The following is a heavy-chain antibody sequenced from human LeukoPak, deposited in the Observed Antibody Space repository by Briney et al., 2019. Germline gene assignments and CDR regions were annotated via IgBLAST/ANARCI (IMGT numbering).Heavy chain of an antibody. CDR1: GYTFTSYA. CDR3: ARLDTYGGYFDY. CDR2: INAGNGNT. V-gene: IGHV1-3*01. D-gene: IGHD3-16*01. Sequence: ASVKVSCKASGYTFTSYAMHWVRQAPGQRLEWMGWINAGNGNTKYSQKFQGRVTNTRDTSASTAYMELSSLRSEDTAVYYCARLDTYGGYFDYWGQGTLVTVSS. J-gene: IGHJ4*02.